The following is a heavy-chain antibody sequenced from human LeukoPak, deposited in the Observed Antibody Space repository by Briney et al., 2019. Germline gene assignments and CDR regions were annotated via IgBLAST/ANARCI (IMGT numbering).Heavy chain of an antibody. CDR1: GGSFSGYF. J-gene: IGHJ3*02. CDR3: ARGGIAARLAI. D-gene: IGHD6-6*01. V-gene: IGHV4-34*01. CDR2: VNQSGGT. Sequence: SETLSLTCAVYGGSFSGYFWSWIRQPPGKGLELIGEVNQSGGTNYNPPLKSRVTISVDTSKNQLSLKLTSVTAADTAVYYCARGGIAARLAIWGQGTMVTVSS.